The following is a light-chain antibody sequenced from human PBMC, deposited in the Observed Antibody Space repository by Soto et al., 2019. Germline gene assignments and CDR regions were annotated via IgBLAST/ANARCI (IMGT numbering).Light chain of an antibody. J-gene: IGKJ1*01. CDR1: QSVSSSY. V-gene: IGKV3-20*01. CDR2: GAS. CDR3: QQYGSSPLT. Sequence: EIVLTQSPGTLSLSPGERATLSCRASQSVSSSYLAWYQQKPGQAPRLLIYGASSRATGIPDRFSGSGSGTDFTLTTSRLEPEDFAVYYCQQYGSSPLTFCEGTKVEIK.